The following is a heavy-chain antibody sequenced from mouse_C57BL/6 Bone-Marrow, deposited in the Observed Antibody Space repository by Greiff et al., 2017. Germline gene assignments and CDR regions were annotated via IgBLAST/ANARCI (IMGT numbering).Heavy chain of an antibody. D-gene: IGHD1-1*01. Sequence: EVQVVESGGGLVKPGGSLKLSCAASGFTFSDYGMHWVRQAPEKGLEWVAYISSGSSTIYYADTVKGRFTISRDNAKNTLFLQMTSLRSEDTAMYYCARTCSSYYFDYWGQGTTLTVSS. CDR3: ARTCSSYYFDY. CDR2: ISSGSSTI. V-gene: IGHV5-17*01. CDR1: GFTFSDYG. J-gene: IGHJ2*01.